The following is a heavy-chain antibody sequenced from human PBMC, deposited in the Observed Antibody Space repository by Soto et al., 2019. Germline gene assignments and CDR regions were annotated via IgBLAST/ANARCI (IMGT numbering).Heavy chain of an antibody. D-gene: IGHD2-15*01. Sequence: EVQLVESGGGLVQPGGSLRLSCAASGFTFSNYWMYWVRQAPGKGLVWVSRTNSDGSTSSYADSVKGRFTISRDNAKTTLYLQMNSPRAEDTAVYYCARGDCVCGSCYSLAGSFYYYMDVWGKGTTVTVFS. CDR3: ARGDCVCGSCYSLAGSFYYYMDV. CDR2: TNSDGSTS. V-gene: IGHV3-74*01. J-gene: IGHJ6*03. CDR1: GFTFSNYW.